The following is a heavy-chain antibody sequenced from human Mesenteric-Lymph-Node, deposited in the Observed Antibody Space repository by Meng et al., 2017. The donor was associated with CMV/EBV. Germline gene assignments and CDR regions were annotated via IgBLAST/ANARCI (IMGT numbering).Heavy chain of an antibody. CDR1: GFTFSSYW. Sequence: GESLKISCAASGFTFSSYWMHWVRQAPGKGLVWVSRINSDGSSTSYADSVKGRFTISRDNAKNTLYLQMNSLRAEDTAVYYCARIDYKDAFEIWGQGTLVTVSS. CDR3: ARIDYKDAFEI. D-gene: IGHD4-11*01. J-gene: IGHJ3*02. CDR2: INSDGSST. V-gene: IGHV3-74*01.